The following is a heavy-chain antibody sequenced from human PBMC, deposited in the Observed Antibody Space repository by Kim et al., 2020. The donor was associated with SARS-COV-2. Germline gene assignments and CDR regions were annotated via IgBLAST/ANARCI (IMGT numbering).Heavy chain of an antibody. V-gene: IGHV3-48*02. CDR1: GFTFSAYD. D-gene: IGHD3-16*01. Sequence: GGSLRLSCATSGFTFSAYDMNCVRQAPGKGLEWLSFITKSSTTIYYADSVEGRFTISRDNAKNSLFLQMNSLRDDDTALYYCVRDRMGGAFDMWGQGTMVTVSS. CDR3: VRDRMGGAFDM. J-gene: IGHJ3*02. CDR2: ITKSSTTI.